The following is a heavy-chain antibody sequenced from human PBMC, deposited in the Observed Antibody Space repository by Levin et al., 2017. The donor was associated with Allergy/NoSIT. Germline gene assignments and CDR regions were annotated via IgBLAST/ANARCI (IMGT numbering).Heavy chain of an antibody. J-gene: IGHJ3*02. CDR1: GYSFTSYW. D-gene: IGHD6-13*01. CDR3: ARRRKAAVRFDAFEI. V-gene: IGHV5-51*01. Sequence: GESLKISCKASGYSFTSYWIGWVRQMPGKGLEWMGIIYPSDSDTRYSPSFQGQVTISADKSISTAYLQGSSLKASDTALYYCARRRKAAVRFDAFEIWGQGTMVTVSS. CDR2: IYPSDSDT.